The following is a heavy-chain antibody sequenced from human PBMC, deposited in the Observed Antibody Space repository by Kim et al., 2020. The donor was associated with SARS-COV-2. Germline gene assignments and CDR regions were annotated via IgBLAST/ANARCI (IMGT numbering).Heavy chain of an antibody. CDR1: GFTFSSYW. V-gene: IGHV3-7*03. CDR3: ARDREHYYYGMDV. CDR2: IKQDGSET. J-gene: IGHJ6*02. D-gene: IGHD1-26*01. Sequence: GGSLRLSCAASGFTFSSYWMSWVRQAPGKGLEWVANIKQDGSETYYVDSVKGRFSISRDNAKTSLYLQMTSLRAEDTAVYYCARDREHYYYGMDVWGQGTTVTVSS.